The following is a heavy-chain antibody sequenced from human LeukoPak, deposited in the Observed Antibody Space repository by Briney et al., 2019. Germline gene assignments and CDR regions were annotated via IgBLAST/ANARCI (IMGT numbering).Heavy chain of an antibody. Sequence: GGSLRLSCEASRFSFSAYPMGWVRRAPGKGLEWVSGISASGDVTFHADPLKGRFTISRDNSKNTLYLQMDSLRAEDTAKYYCAKSLLTTASGTGRAFDIWGQGTVVTVSA. CDR1: RFSFSAYP. D-gene: IGHD1-26*01. CDR3: AKSLLTTASGTGRAFDI. J-gene: IGHJ3*02. CDR2: ISASGDVT. V-gene: IGHV3-23*01.